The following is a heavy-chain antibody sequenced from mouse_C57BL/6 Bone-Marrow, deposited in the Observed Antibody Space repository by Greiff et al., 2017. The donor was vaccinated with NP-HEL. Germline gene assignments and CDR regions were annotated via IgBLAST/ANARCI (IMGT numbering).Heavy chain of an antibody. D-gene: IGHD4-1*01. Sequence: QVQLQQPGAELVRPGTSVKLSCKASGYTFTSYWMHWVKQRPGQGLEWIGVIDPSDSYTNYNQKFKGKATLTVDTSSSTAYMQLSSLTSEDSAVYYCARGMLGRFAYWGQGTLVTFSA. V-gene: IGHV1-59*01. CDR2: IDPSDSYT. J-gene: IGHJ3*01. CDR1: GYTFTSYW. CDR3: ARGMLGRFAY.